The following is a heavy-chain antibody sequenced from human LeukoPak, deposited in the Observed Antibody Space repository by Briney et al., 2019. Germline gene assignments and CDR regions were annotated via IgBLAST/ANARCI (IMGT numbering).Heavy chain of an antibody. CDR3: ARVRYSGSYGSGYYYYYMDV. CDR2: IKPNSGDT. J-gene: IGHJ6*03. V-gene: IGHV1-2*02. D-gene: IGHD1-26*01. Sequence: ASVKVSCKASGYSFADYYMHWVRQAPGQGLEWMGWIKPNSGDTRSAQKFQGRVIMTRDTSTGTAYMELSSLRYDDTAVYYCARVRYSGSYGSGYYYYYMDVWGKGTTVTVSS. CDR1: GYSFADYY.